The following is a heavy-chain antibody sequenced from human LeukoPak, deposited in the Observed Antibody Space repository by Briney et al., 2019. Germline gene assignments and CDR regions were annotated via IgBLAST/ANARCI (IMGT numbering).Heavy chain of an antibody. V-gene: IGHV3-48*04. CDR2: ISSSGSTI. CDR1: GFTFSTYS. Sequence: PGGSLRLSCAASGFTFSTYSMNWVRQAPGKGLEWVSYISSSGSTIYYADSVKGRFTISRDNANNSLYMQMHSLRAEDTALYYCARPASTSPLGHWGQRALVTVSS. CDR3: ARPASTSPLGH. J-gene: IGHJ4*02.